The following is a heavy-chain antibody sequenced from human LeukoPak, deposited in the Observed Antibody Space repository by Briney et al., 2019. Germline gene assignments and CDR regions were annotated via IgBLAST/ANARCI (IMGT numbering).Heavy chain of an antibody. CDR1: GFTFSSYS. CDR3: ARSYYDILTGFLQYYFDY. CDR2: ISSSSSYI. Sequence: GGSLRLSCAASGFTFSSYSMNWVRQAPGKGLEWVSSISSSSSYIYYADSVKGRFTISRDNAKNSLYLQMNSLRAEDTAVYYCARSYYDILTGFLQYYFDYWGQGTLVTVSS. D-gene: IGHD3-9*01. J-gene: IGHJ4*02. V-gene: IGHV3-21*01.